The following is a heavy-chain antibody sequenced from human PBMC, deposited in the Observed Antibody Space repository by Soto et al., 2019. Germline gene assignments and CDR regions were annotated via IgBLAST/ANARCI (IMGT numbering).Heavy chain of an antibody. J-gene: IGHJ4*02. CDR3: AKDVR. V-gene: IGHV3-7*04. Sequence: EVHLVESGGDLVQPGGSLRLSCAASGFTFSSHWMSWVRQAPGKALEWVANIKGDGSEKYYVDSVKGRFTISRDNAKNSLFLQMNRLRVEDTALYYCAKDVRWGQGTLVTVSS. CDR1: GFTFSSHW. CDR2: IKGDGSEK.